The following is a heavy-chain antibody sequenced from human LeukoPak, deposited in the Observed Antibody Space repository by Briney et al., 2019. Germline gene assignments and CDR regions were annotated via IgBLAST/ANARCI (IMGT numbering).Heavy chain of an antibody. CDR3: ARDKLAIDVVVPAAYMGGYYYYYYMDV. CDR2: IIPILGIA. V-gene: IGHV1-69*04. J-gene: IGHJ6*03. D-gene: IGHD2-2*01. CDR1: GGTFISYT. Sequence: GASVKVSCKASGGTFISYTISWVRQAPGQGLEWMGRIIPILGIANYAQKFQGRVTITADKSTSTAYMELSSLRSEDTAVYYCARDKLAIDVVVPAAYMGGYYYYYYMDVWGKGTTVTVSS.